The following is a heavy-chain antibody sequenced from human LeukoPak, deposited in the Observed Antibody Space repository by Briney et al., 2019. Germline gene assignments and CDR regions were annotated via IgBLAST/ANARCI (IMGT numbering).Heavy chain of an antibody. D-gene: IGHD1-26*01. V-gene: IGHV1-2*02. J-gene: IGHJ4*02. Sequence: ASVKVSCKASGYTFTDYYIQWVRQGPGQGLEWMGWVNPNGGGTNYAQKFKGRVTMTSDTSISAGHMELACLTRDDTAVYYCARSREGATAAAYWGQGTLVIVSS. CDR1: GYTFTDYY. CDR2: VNPNGGGT. CDR3: ARSREGATAAAY.